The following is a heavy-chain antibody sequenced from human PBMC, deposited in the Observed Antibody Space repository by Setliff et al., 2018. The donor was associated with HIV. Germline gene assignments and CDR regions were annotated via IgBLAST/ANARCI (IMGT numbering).Heavy chain of an antibody. CDR3: ARSNLRRYGDPDWYFDL. CDR1: GVTVSKNY. D-gene: IGHD4-17*01. J-gene: IGHJ2*01. V-gene: IGHV3-66*02. Sequence: GGSLRLSCAASGVTVSKNYMSWVRQAPGKGLEWASVIYSGGATFYADSVKARFTISRDNSRNTLYLQMNSLRAEDTAVYYCARSNLRRYGDPDWYFDLWGRGTLVTVSS. CDR2: IYSGGAT.